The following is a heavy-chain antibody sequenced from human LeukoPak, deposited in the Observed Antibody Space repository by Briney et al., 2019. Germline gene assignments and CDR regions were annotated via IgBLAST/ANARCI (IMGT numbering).Heavy chain of an antibody. D-gene: IGHD3-3*01. CDR3: ARDGSGYDFWSGYAYYYYMDV. V-gene: IGHV3-66*01. CDR2: IYSCGST. CDR1: GFTVSSNY. Sequence: TGGSLRLSCAASGFTVSSNYMSWVRQAPGKGLEWVSVIYSCGSTYYADSVKGRFTISRDNSKNTLYLQMNSLRAEDTAVYYCARDGSGYDFWSGYAYYYYMDVWGKGTTVTVSS. J-gene: IGHJ6*03.